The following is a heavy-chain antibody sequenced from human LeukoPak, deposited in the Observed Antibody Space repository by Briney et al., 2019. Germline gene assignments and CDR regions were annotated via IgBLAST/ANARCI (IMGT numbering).Heavy chain of an antibody. D-gene: IGHD3-9*01. CDR3: GREYYDILTGSSKGIDY. CDR2: ISDSGST. CDR1: GGSISGFY. Sequence: PSETLSLTCTVSGGSISGFYWSWIRQPPGKGLQWIGNISDSGSTNYNPSLKSRVTMSVDTSKNQFSLKLSSVTAADSAVYYCGREYYDILTGSSKGIDYWGQGILVTVSS. J-gene: IGHJ4*02. V-gene: IGHV4-59*01.